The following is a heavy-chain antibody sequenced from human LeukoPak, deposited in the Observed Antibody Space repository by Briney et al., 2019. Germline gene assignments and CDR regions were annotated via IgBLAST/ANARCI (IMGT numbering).Heavy chain of an antibody. CDR1: GFTFSSYS. CDR3: PRDGGSSNYFDY. Sequence: QTGESLKISCAASGFTFSSYSMYWVRQAPGKGLEWVAVISYDGSNKYYADSVKGRFTISRDNSKNTLFLQMNSLRAEDTAVYYCPRDGGSSNYFDYWGQGTLVTVSA. D-gene: IGHD3-10*01. CDR2: ISYDGSNK. V-gene: IGHV3-30*04. J-gene: IGHJ4*02.